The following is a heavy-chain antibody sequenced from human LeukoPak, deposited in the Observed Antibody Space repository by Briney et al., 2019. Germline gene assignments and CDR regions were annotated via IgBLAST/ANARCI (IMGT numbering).Heavy chain of an antibody. D-gene: IGHD3-10*01. CDR2: INWNGGTT. Sequence: GGSLSLSCAASGFIFDDYGMSWVRHVPGKGLQWVSGINWNGGTTAYADSVKGRFTISRDNAKNSLYLQMNSLRVEDTALYYCVKVRSVTMVRGVNGDFDYWGQGTLVTVSS. V-gene: IGHV3-20*04. CDR1: GFIFDDYG. CDR3: VKVRSVTMVRGVNGDFDY. J-gene: IGHJ4*02.